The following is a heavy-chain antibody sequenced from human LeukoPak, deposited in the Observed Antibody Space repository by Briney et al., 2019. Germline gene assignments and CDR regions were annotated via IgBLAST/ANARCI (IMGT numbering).Heavy chain of an antibody. CDR3: AKGRRVDADDHFDY. Sequence: RASVKVSCKASGYTFTSYGISWVRQAPGQGLEWMGWISAYNGNTNYAQKLQGRVTMTTDTSTSTAYMELRSLRSDDTAVYYCAKGRRVDADDHFDYWGQGTLVTVSS. CDR1: GYTFTSYG. D-gene: IGHD1-1*01. V-gene: IGHV1-18*01. J-gene: IGHJ4*02. CDR2: ISAYNGNT.